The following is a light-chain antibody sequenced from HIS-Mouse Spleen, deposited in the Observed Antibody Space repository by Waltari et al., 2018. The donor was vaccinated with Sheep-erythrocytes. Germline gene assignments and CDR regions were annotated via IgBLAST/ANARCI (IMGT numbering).Light chain of an antibody. CDR2: EVS. V-gene: IGLV2-14*01. CDR1: SSDARGYNY. CDR3: SSYTSSSTWV. J-gene: IGLJ3*02. Sequence: QSALTQPASVSGSPGQSITISCTGNSSDARGYNYVSWYQQHPGKDPKHMIYEVSNRPSGVSNRFSGSKSGNTASLTISGLQAEDEADYYCSSYTSSSTWVFGGGTKLTVL.